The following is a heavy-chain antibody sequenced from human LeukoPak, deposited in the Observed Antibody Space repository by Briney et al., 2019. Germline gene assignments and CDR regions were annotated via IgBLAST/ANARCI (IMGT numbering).Heavy chain of an antibody. V-gene: IGHV5-51*01. D-gene: IGHD1-14*01. CDR2: IYPGDSDT. J-gene: IGHJ4*02. Sequence: GESLKISCQASGYSFTNYWIGWVRQIPGKGLEWMAIIYPGDSDTRYSPSFQGQVTISADKSISTAYLQWSSLKASDTAMYYCARRPERLAPLDYWGQGTLVTVSS. CDR3: ARRPERLAPLDY. CDR1: GYSFTNYW.